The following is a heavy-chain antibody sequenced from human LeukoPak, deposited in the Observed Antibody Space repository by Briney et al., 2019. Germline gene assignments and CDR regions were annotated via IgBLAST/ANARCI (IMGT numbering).Heavy chain of an antibody. Sequence: SETLSLTCTVSGGSISSYYWSWIRQPPGKGQEWIGYIYYSGSTNYNPSLKSRVTISVDTSKNQFSLKLSSVTAADTAVYYCARDHGYCSSTSCYSDAFDIWGQGTMVTVSS. D-gene: IGHD2-2*02. CDR3: ARDHGYCSSTSCYSDAFDI. J-gene: IGHJ3*02. V-gene: IGHV4-59*01. CDR1: GGSISSYY. CDR2: IYYSGST.